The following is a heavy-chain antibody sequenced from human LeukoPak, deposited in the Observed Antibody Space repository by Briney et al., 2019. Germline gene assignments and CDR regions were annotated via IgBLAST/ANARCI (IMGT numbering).Heavy chain of an antibody. CDR3: AKGRYYYDSSGYDY. CDR1: RFTFDDYA. J-gene: IGHJ4*02. Sequence: PGGSLRLSCAASRFTFDDYAMHWVRQAPGKGLEWVSGISWNSGSIGYADSVKGRFTISRDNAKNSLYLQMNSLRAEDMALYYCAKGRYYYDSSGYDYWGQGTLVTVSS. D-gene: IGHD3-22*01. CDR2: ISWNSGSI. V-gene: IGHV3-9*03.